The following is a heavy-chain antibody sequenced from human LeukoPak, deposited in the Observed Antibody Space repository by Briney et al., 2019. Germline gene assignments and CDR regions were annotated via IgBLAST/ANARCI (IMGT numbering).Heavy chain of an antibody. CDR1: GGSISSSSYY. Sequence: SETLSLTCTVSGGSISSSSYYWGWIRQPPGKGLEWIGSIYYSGSTYYNPSLKSRVTISVDTPKNQFSLKLSSVTAADTAVYYCAGRPYYDILTGPDGAFDIWGQGTMVTVSS. V-gene: IGHV4-39*01. CDR3: AGRPYYDILTGPDGAFDI. J-gene: IGHJ3*02. CDR2: IYYSGST. D-gene: IGHD3-9*01.